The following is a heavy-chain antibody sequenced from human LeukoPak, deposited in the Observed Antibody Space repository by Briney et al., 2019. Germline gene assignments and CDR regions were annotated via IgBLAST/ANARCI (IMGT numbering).Heavy chain of an antibody. V-gene: IGHV1-2*02. D-gene: IGHD6-19*01. Sequence: ASVKVSCKASGGTFSSYAISWVRQAPGQGLEWMGWINPNSDGINYAQKFQGRVTMTRDTSISTAYMELSRLRSDDTAVYYCARDQGSGWANDYWGQGTLVTVS. CDR2: INPNSDGI. J-gene: IGHJ4*02. CDR3: ARDQGSGWANDY. CDR1: GGTFSSYA.